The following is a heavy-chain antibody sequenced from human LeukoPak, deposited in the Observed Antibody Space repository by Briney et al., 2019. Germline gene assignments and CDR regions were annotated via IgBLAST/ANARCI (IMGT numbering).Heavy chain of an antibody. V-gene: IGHV3-23*01. CDR2: TTDSGATT. Sequence: GGSLRLSCVASGFPFSIYIMTWVRRAPGKGLEWISATTDSGATTYYADSVRGRFTISRDNSKNTLYLQMNSLRAEDTAVYYCAKDYDTSGYYYNYYYGMDVWGQGTTVTVSS. D-gene: IGHD3-22*01. J-gene: IGHJ6*02. CDR3: AKDYDTSGYYYNYYYGMDV. CDR1: GFPFSIYI.